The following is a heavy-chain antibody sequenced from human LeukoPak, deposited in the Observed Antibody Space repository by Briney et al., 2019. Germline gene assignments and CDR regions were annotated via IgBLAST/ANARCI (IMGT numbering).Heavy chain of an antibody. V-gene: IGHV4-61*02. CDR2: IYTSGST. J-gene: IGHJ5*02. D-gene: IGHD6-6*01. Sequence: ASQTLFLTCTVSGGSITSGSYYWSWIRQPAGKGLEWIGRIYTSGSTNYNPSLKSRVTISVDTSKNQFSLKLSSVTAADTAVYYCARDLGYSSSSGDWFDPWGQGTLVTVSS. CDR3: ARDLGYSSSSGDWFDP. CDR1: GGSITSGSYY.